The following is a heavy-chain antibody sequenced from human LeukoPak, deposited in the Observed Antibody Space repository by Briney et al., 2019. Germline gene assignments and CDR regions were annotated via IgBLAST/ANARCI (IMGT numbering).Heavy chain of an antibody. CDR2: IYYSGST. CDR1: GDSISYHY. CDR3: ARLRYFDWSKWASFDY. D-gene: IGHD3-9*01. Sequence: SETLSLTCTVSGDSISYHYWGWIRQPPGKGLEWIGSIYYSGSTYYNPSLKSRVTISVDTSKNQFSLKLSSVTAADTAVYYCARLRYFDWSKWASFDYWGQGTLVTVSS. J-gene: IGHJ4*02. V-gene: IGHV4-39*07.